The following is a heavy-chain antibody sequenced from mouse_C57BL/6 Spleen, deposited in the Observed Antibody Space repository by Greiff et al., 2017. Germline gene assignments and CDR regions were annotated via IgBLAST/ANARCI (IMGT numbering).Heavy chain of an antibody. CDR3: TRSTTVPLYYAMDY. V-gene: IGHV1-69*01. CDR1: GYTFTSYW. D-gene: IGHD1-1*01. J-gene: IGHJ4*01. Sequence: VQLQQSGAELVMPGASVKLSCKASGYTFTSYWMHWVKQRPGQGLEWIGEIDPSDSCTNYNQKFKGKSTLTVDKSSSTAYMQRSSLTSDDSAVYYCTRSTTVPLYYAMDYGGQGTSVSVS. CDR2: IDPSDSCT.